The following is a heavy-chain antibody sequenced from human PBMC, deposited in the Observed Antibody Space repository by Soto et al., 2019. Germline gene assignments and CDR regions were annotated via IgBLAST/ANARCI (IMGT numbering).Heavy chain of an antibody. CDR3: AKSPGMYYYDSSGYYLYAY. CDR2: ISGSGVST. V-gene: IGHV3-23*01. CDR1: GFTFSSYA. D-gene: IGHD3-22*01. Sequence: GGSLRLSCAASGFTFSSYAMSWVRQAPGKGLEWVSAISGSGVSTYYADSVKGRFTISRDNSKNTLYLQMNSLRAEDTAVYYCAKSPGMYYYDSSGYYLYAYWGQGTLVTVSS. J-gene: IGHJ4*02.